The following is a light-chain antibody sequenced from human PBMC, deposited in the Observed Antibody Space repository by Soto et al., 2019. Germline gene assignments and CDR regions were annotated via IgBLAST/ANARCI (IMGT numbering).Light chain of an antibody. CDR1: QGVSSN. J-gene: IGKJ1*01. CDR2: GAS. Sequence: EIALTHSPGTLSLSPGEIATLSCGASQGVSSNLAWYQQKPGQAPRLLIYGASSRATGIPDRLSCSGSGTDFTPAISRLEPEDLAVYHCQQYGSSPWTFGQGTKVDIK. CDR3: QQYGSSPWT. V-gene: IGKV3-20*01.